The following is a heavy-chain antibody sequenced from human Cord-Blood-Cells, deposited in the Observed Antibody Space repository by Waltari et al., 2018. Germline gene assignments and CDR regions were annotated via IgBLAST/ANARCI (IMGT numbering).Heavy chain of an antibody. CDR1: GGSISSSNW. J-gene: IGHJ5*02. D-gene: IGHD3-10*01. V-gene: IGHV4-4*02. CDR2: IYHSGSS. Sequence: QVQLQESGPGLVKPSGTLSLTCAVPGGSISSSNWWSWVSQPPGKGLEWIGEIYHSGSSTYNPSLKLRVTISVDKAKNQFSRKLSSVTAADTAVYYCARADIRMMVRGVIDPWGQGTLVTVSS. CDR3: ARADIRMMVRGVIDP.